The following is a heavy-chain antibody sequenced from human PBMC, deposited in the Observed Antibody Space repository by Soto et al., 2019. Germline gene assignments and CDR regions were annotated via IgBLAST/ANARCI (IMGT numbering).Heavy chain of an antibody. V-gene: IGHV4-4*02. J-gene: IGHJ4*02. D-gene: IGHD3-9*01. CDR3: ARDGREGYDILTGYLGQHRSYYFDY. CDR1: GGSISSSNW. CDR2: IYHSGST. Sequence: SETLSLTCAVSGGSISSSNWWSWVRQPPGKGLEWIGEIYHSGSTNYNPSLKSRVTISVDKSKNQFSLKLSSVTAADTAVYYCARDGREGYDILTGYLGQHRSYYFDYWGQGTLVTVSS.